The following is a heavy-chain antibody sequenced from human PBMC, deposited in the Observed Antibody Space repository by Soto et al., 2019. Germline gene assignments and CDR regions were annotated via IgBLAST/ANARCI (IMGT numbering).Heavy chain of an antibody. CDR2: IKSKSVGGTV. CDR3: ATCGGDCYLNY. Sequence: GGSLRLSCAASGFTFTNAWMNWVRQAPGKGLEWVGRIKSKSVGGTVNYAAPVKGRFTISRDDSGNTLYLQMNSLKTEDTAVYYCATCGGDCYLNYWGQGALVTVSS. J-gene: IGHJ4*02. D-gene: IGHD2-21*02. V-gene: IGHV3-15*01. CDR1: GFTFTNAW.